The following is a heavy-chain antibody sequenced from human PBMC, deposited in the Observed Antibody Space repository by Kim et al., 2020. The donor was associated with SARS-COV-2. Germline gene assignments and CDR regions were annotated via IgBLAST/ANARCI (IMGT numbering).Heavy chain of an antibody. CDR2: IAGSGSPI. CDR1: GFTFSSAG. V-gene: IGHV3-48*02. Sequence: WGSLRLSCAASGFTFSSAGMNWVRQAPGKGLEWVSFIAGSGSPIYYADSVKGRFTISRDNAKNSVYLQTNSLRDEDTAVYYCARDGSFDYWGQGTLVTVS. D-gene: IGHD6-25*01. J-gene: IGHJ4*02. CDR3: ARDGSFDY.